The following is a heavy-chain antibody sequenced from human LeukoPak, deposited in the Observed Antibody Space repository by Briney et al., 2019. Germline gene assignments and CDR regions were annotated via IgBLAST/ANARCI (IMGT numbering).Heavy chain of an antibody. CDR3: AKAGIGVVGYFDY. CDR1: GFTFNSYA. V-gene: IGHV3-23*01. D-gene: IGHD6-19*01. Sequence: HTGGSLRLSCAASGFTFNSYAMSWVRQAPGKGLEWVSAIRGSGGGTYYADSVKGRFTISRDNSKNTLYLQMNSLRDEDTALYYCAKAGIGVVGYFDYWGQGTLVTVSS. J-gene: IGHJ4*02. CDR2: IRGSGGGT.